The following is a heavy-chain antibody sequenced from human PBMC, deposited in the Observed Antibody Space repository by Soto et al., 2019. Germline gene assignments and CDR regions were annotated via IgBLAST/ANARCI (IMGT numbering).Heavy chain of an antibody. CDR1: GFTFSSYA. J-gene: IGHJ4*02. CDR3: ARDTRDLLFLEWSYYFDF. D-gene: IGHD3-3*01. CDR2: ISYDGSNK. Sequence: QVQLVESGGGVVQPGRSLRLSCAASGFTFSSYAMHWVRQAPGKGLEWVAVISYDGSNKYYADSVKGRFTISRDNSKNSLYLQMNSLRAEDTAVYDCARDTRDLLFLEWSYYFDFWGQGTLVAVSS. V-gene: IGHV3-30-3*01.